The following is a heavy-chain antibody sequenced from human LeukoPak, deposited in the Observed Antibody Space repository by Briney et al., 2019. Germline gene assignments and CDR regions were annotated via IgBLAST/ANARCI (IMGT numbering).Heavy chain of an antibody. J-gene: IGHJ4*02. V-gene: IGHV4-34*01. Sequence: SETLSLTCAVYGGSFSGYYWSWIRQPPGKGLEWIGEINHSGSTNYNTSLKSRVTISVDTSKKQFSLKLTSVTAADTAVYYCARHAIGGNSVFDYWGQGTLVTVSS. CDR3: ARHAIGGNSVFDY. CDR1: GGSFSGYY. D-gene: IGHD4-23*01. CDR2: INHSGST.